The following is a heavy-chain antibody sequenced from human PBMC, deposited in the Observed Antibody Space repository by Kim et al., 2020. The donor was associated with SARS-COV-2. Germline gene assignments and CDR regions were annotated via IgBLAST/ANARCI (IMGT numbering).Heavy chain of an antibody. V-gene: IGHV3-21*01. CDR2: ISSSSSYI. J-gene: IGHJ4*02. CDR3: ARVSAGVTAIRGMWDLGY. Sequence: GGSLRLSCAASGFTFSSYSMNWVRQAPGKGLEWVSSISSSSSYIYYADSVKGRFTISRDNAKNSLYLQMNSLRAEDTAVYYCARVSAGVTAIRGMWDLGYWGQGTLVTVSS. D-gene: IGHD2-21*02. CDR1: GFTFSSYS.